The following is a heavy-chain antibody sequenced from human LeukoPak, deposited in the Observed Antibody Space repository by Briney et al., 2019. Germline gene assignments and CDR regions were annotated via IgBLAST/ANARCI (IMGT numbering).Heavy chain of an antibody. V-gene: IGHV4-59*01. J-gene: IGHJ4*02. CDR1: GGSISSYY. CDR3: ARERDGYRNFDY. D-gene: IGHD5-24*01. Sequence: SETLSLTCTVSGGSISSYYWNWIRQPPGKGLEWIGYIYYSGSTNYNPSLKSRVTISVDTSKNQFSLKLSSVTAADTAVYYCARERDGYRNFDYWGQGTLVTVSS. CDR2: IYYSGST.